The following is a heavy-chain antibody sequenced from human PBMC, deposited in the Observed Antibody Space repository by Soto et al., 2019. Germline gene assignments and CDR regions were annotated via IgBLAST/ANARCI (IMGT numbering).Heavy chain of an antibody. CDR2: ISGSGGST. V-gene: IGHV3-23*01. D-gene: IGHD6-13*01. CDR1: GFTFSSYA. CDR3: AKDRYSSSWYDY. Sequence: EVQLLESGGGLVQPGGSLRLSCAASGFTFSSYAMSWVRQAPGKGLEWVSAISGSGGSTYYADSVKGRFTISRDNSKNPLYLQMNSLRAEDTAVYYCAKDRYSSSWYDYWGQGTLVTVSS. J-gene: IGHJ4*02.